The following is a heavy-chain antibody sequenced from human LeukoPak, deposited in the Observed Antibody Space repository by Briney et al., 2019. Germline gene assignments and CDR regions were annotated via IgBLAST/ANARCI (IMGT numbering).Heavy chain of an antibody. Sequence: VASVKVSCKASGYTFTSYDINWVRQASGQGGEWMGWMTLNSDNTASAQKFQPRVTITRNTSISTAYMELSSLRSQDTAVYYCARGVAYDSSGVGDYWGQGTLVTVSS. CDR1: GYTFTSYD. V-gene: IGHV1-8*03. D-gene: IGHD3-22*01. CDR2: MTLNSDNT. CDR3: ARGVAYDSSGVGDY. J-gene: IGHJ4*02.